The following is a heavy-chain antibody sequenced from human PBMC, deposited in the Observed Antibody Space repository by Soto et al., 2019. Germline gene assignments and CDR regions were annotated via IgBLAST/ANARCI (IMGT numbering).Heavy chain of an antibody. Sequence: PGGSLRLSCAASGFTFDDYAMHWVRQAPGKGLEWVSGISWNSGSIGYADSVKGRFSISRDNAKNSLYLQMNSLGAEDTALYYYAKDYCSGGSCYGANWFDPWGQGTLVTVSS. CDR3: AKDYCSGGSCYGANWFDP. D-gene: IGHD2-15*01. J-gene: IGHJ5*02. V-gene: IGHV3-9*01. CDR2: ISWNSGSI. CDR1: GFTFDDYA.